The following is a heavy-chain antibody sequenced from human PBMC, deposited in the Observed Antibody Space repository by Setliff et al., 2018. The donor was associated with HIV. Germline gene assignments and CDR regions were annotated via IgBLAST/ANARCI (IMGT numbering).Heavy chain of an antibody. J-gene: IGHJ6*03. CDR2: IIPILGIA. CDR1: GGTFSSYA. Sequence: SVKVSCKASGGTFSSYAISWVRQAPGQGLEWMGGIIPILGIANYAQKFQGRVTITADKSTGTAYMELSSLRSEDTAVYYCARGRVLRGYYYYYMDVWGKGTTVTVSS. CDR3: ARGRVLRGYYYYYMDV. V-gene: IGHV1-69*10. D-gene: IGHD3-3*01.